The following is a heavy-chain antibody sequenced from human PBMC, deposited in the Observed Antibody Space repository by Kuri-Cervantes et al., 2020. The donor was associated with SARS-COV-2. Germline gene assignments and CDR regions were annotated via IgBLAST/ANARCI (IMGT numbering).Heavy chain of an antibody. CDR3: ARDTGWYVFDY. Sequence: GGSLRPPCAASGFTSSNYGMNWVRQAPGKGLEWLSFISSSGHRADYADSVSGRSTISRDNSKNTLYLQMNSLRAEDTATYFCARDTGWYVFDYWGQGTLVTVSS. J-gene: IGHJ4*02. D-gene: IGHD6-19*01. V-gene: IGHV3-23*01. CDR2: ISSSGHRA. CDR1: GFTSSNYG.